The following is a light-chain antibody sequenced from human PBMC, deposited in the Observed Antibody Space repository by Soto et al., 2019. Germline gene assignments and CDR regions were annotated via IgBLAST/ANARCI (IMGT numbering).Light chain of an antibody. V-gene: IGKV3-20*01. CDR3: QQHGISHIT. CDR1: QSVSSK. J-gene: IGKJ5*01. CDR2: DAS. Sequence: EIVMTQSPATLSVSPGEGATLSCRASQSVSSKLAWYQHKPGQAPRLLIYDASLRATGVPDRFSGSGSGTDFTLTITRLEPDDSAVYYCQQHGISHITFGQGTRLEIK.